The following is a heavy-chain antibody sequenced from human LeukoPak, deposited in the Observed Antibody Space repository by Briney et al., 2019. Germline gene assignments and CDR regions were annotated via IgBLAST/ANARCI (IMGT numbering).Heavy chain of an antibody. D-gene: IGHD6-13*01. CDR3: AGDLRPSLNSSSWYGLDY. J-gene: IGHJ4*02. CDR1: GYTFTGYY. V-gene: IGHV1-2*04. Sequence: ASVKVSCKASGYTFTGYYMHWVRQAPGQGLEWMGWINPNSGGTNYAQKFQGWVTMTRDTSISTAYMELSRLRSDDTAVYYCAGDLRPSLNSSSWYGLDYWGQGTLVTVPS. CDR2: INPNSGGT.